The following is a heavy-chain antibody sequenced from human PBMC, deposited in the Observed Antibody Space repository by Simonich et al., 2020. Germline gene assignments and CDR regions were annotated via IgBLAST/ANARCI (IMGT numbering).Heavy chain of an antibody. CDR2: KKKDGSEK. V-gene: IGHV3-7*01. D-gene: IGHD3-9*01. CDR3: ACLGTGDAFDI. Sequence: EVQLVESGGGLVQPGGSLRLSCAASGFTFSSYWMSWVRQAPGKGLEWVANKKKDGSEKYYVDSVKGRFTISRDNAKNSLYLQMNSLRAEDTAVYYCACLGTGDAFDIWGQGTMVTVSS. CDR1: GFTFSSYW. J-gene: IGHJ3*02.